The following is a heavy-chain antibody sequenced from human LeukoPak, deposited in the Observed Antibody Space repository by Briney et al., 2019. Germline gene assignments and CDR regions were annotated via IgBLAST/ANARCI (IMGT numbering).Heavy chain of an antibody. CDR1: GYTFTSYD. V-gene: IGHV1-8*01. D-gene: IGHD5-18*01. CDR3: ARDSLNNYYYYYYMDV. CDR2: MNPNSGNT. J-gene: IGHJ6*03. Sequence: ASVKVSCKASGYTFTSYDINWVRQATGQGLEWMGWMNPNSGNTGYAQKFQGRVTMTRNTSISTAYMELSSLRSEDTAVYYCARDSLNNYYYYYYMDVWGKGTTVIGSS.